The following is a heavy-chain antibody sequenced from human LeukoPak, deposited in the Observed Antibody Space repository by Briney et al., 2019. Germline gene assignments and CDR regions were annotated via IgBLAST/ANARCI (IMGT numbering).Heavy chain of an antibody. J-gene: IGHJ4*02. Sequence: SETLSLTCTVSGGSISSGDYYWSWIRQPPGKGLGWIGYIYYSGSTYYNPSLKSRVTISVDTSKNQFSLKLSSVTAADTAVYYCARGGGYCSSISCSGFDYWGQGTLVTVSS. CDR2: IYYSGST. CDR3: ARGGGYCSSISCSGFDY. V-gene: IGHV4-30-4*08. D-gene: IGHD2-2*01. CDR1: GGSISSGDYY.